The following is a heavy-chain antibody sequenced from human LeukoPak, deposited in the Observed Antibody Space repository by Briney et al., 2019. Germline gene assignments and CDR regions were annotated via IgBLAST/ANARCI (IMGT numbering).Heavy chain of an antibody. CDR2: IYYSGST. V-gene: IGHV4-59*01. Sequence: SETLSLTCTGPGGSISSYYWSLIRQPPGKGREGIGYIYYSGSTNYNPSLKSRVTISVDTSKNQFSLKLSSVTAADTAVYYCARVLTELSYYYYMDVWGKGTTVTVSS. CDR1: GGSISSYY. CDR3: ARVLTELSYYYYMDV. D-gene: IGHD1-14*01. J-gene: IGHJ6*03.